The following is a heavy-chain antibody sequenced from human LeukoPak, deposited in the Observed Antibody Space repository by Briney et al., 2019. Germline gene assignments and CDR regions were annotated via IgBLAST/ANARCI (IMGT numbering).Heavy chain of an antibody. CDR1: GGSFSGYY. CDR2: INHSGST. J-gene: IGHJ4*02. CDR3: VRHGGGYCSGGSCYVDY. V-gene: IGHV4-34*01. D-gene: IGHD2-15*01. Sequence: KPSETLSLTCAVYGGSFSGYYWSWIRQPPGKGLEWIGEINHSGSTNYNPSLKSRVTISVDTSKNQFSLKLSSVTAADTAVYYCVRHGGGYCSGGSCYVDYWGQGTLVTVSS.